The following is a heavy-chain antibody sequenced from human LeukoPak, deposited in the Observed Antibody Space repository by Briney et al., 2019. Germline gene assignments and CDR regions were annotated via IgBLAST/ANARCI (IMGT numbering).Heavy chain of an antibody. J-gene: IGHJ4*02. CDR2: INNDGTYV. V-gene: IGHV3-74*01. CDR1: GYSFSSYW. CDR3: ARINYEGDS. D-gene: IGHD3-16*01. Sequence: GGSLRLSCVASGYSFSSYWLHWVRPAPGKGLEWVSHINNDGTYVTYAESVKGRFISSRDNAQNTLFLHMYSLRAPDTAVYFCARINYEGDSWGQGALVSVSS.